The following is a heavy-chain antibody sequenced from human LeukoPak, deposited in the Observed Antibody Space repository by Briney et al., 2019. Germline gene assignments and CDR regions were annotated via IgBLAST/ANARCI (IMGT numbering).Heavy chain of an antibody. D-gene: IGHD6-19*01. V-gene: IGHV3-23*01. J-gene: IGHJ1*01. Sequence: GGSLRLSCAASGFTFSSYAMSWVRQAPGKGLEWVSAISGSGGSTYYADSVKGRFTISRDNSKNTLYLQMNSLRAEDTAVYYCAKLGSGGWSRVSEYFQHWGQGTLVTVSS. CDR3: AKLGSGGWSRVSEYFQH. CDR1: GFTFSSYA. CDR2: ISGSGGST.